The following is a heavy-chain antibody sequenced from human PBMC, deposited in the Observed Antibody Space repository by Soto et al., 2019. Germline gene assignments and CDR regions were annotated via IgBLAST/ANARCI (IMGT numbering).Heavy chain of an antibody. D-gene: IGHD1-1*01. Sequence: EVQLVESGGGLVKPGGSLRLSCAASGFTFSSYSMSWVRQAPGKGLEWVSSISGTRTYIYYADSVRGRFTISRDNAKNSLYLQMNSLRAEDTAVYYWARGAPTGPLDYVDYWGQGTLVTVSS. CDR2: ISGTRTYI. CDR1: GFTFSSYS. J-gene: IGHJ4*02. V-gene: IGHV3-21*01. CDR3: ARGAPTGPLDYVDY.